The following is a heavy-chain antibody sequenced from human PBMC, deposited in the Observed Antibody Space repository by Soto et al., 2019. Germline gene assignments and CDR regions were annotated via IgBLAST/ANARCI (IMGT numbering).Heavy chain of an antibody. J-gene: IGHJ4*02. Sequence: GGSLRLSCAASGFTFSSYWMSWVRQAPGKGLEWVANIKQDGSEKYYVDSVKGRFTTSRDNAKNSLYLQMNSLRAEDTAVYYLGRSGVLGFGDLLYKHLDYGGQETRVTVP. V-gene: IGHV3-7*05. D-gene: IGHD3-10*01. CDR2: IKQDGSEK. CDR3: GRSGVLGFGDLLYKHLDY. CDR1: GFTFSSYW.